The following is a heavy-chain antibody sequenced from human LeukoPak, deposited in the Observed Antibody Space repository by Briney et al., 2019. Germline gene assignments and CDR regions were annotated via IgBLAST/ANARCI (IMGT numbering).Heavy chain of an antibody. CDR1: GFTFSSYA. J-gene: IGHJ3*02. Sequence: PGGSLRLSCAASGFTFSSYAMSWVRQAPGKGLEWVSAISGSGGSTYYADSVKGRFTISRDNSKNTLYLQMNSLRAEDTAVYYCAKDCVVVVAAKGCSAFDIWGQGTMVTVSS. V-gene: IGHV3-23*01. CDR2: ISGSGGST. D-gene: IGHD2-15*01. CDR3: AKDCVVVVAAKGCSAFDI.